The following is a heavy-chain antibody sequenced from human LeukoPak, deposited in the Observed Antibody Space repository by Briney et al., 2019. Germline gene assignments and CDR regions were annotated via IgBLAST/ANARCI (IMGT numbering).Heavy chain of an antibody. J-gene: IGHJ6*02. CDR2: IWYDGSNK. Sequence: GGSLRLSCAASGFTFSSYGMHWVRQAPGKGLEWVAVIWYDGSNKYYADSVKGRFTISRDNSKNTLYLQMNSLRAEDTAVYYCAKSIYDYDFWSGYYINYYYGMDVWGQGTTVTVSS. CDR3: AKSIYDYDFWSGYYINYYYGMDV. V-gene: IGHV3-33*06. D-gene: IGHD3-3*01. CDR1: GFTFSSYG.